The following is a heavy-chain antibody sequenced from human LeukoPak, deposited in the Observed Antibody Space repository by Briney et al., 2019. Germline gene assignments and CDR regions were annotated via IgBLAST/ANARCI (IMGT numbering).Heavy chain of an antibody. D-gene: IGHD3-3*01. CDR3: AKGSVVYDFWSGFDY. CDR1: GFTFSSYA. V-gene: IGHV3-23*01. Sequence: GGSLRLSCAASGFTFSSYAMSWVRQAPGRGLEWVSAISGGGGSTYYADSVKGRFTISRDNSKNTLYLQMNSLRAEDTAVYYCAKGSVVYDFWSGFDYWGQGTLVTVSS. J-gene: IGHJ4*02. CDR2: ISGGGGST.